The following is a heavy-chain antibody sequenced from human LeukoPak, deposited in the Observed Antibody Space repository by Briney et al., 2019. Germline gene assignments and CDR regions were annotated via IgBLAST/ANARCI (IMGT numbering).Heavy chain of an antibody. Sequence: ASVKVSCKASGYTFTSYDINWVRQATGQGLEWMGWMNPNSGNTGYAQKFQGRVTMTRNTSIGTAYMELSSLRSEDTAVYYCARGKSSSWYLSNPRHNWFDPWGQGTLVTVSS. CDR1: GYTFTSYD. J-gene: IGHJ5*02. CDR2: MNPNSGNT. D-gene: IGHD6-13*01. V-gene: IGHV1-8*01. CDR3: ARGKSSSWYLSNPRHNWFDP.